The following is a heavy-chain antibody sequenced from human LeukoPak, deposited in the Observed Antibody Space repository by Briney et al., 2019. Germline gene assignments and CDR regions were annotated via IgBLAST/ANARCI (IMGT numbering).Heavy chain of an antibody. Sequence: GASVKVSCKASGYTFTSYYMHWVRQAPGKGLEWMGGFDPEDGETIYAQKFQGRVTMTEDTSTDTAYMELSSLRSEDTAVYYCATSILGGSYYFDYWGQGTLVTVSS. CDR2: FDPEDGET. J-gene: IGHJ4*02. CDR1: GYTFTSYY. V-gene: IGHV1-24*01. D-gene: IGHD1-26*01. CDR3: ATSILGGSYYFDY.